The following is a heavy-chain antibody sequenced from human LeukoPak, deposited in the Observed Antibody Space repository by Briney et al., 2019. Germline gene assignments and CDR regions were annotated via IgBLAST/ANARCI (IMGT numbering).Heavy chain of an antibody. CDR1: GFTFGGYY. J-gene: IGHJ4*02. CDR3: AKGVTSGAAASDY. Sequence: GGSLRLSCAASGFTFGGYYMHWVRQAPGKGLEWVSAISGSGGSTYYADSVKGRFTISRDNSKNTLYLQMNSLRAEDTAVYYCAKGVTSGAAASDYWGQGTLVTVSS. V-gene: IGHV3-23*01. CDR2: ISGSGGST. D-gene: IGHD2-2*01.